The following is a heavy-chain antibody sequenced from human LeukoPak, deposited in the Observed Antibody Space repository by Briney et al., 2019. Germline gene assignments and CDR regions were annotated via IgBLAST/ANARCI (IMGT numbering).Heavy chain of an antibody. CDR3: AREIDSSSHWFDP. Sequence: SETLSLTCTVSGGSISSGSYYWSWIPQPAGKGLEWIGRSYTSGSTNYNPSRKSRVTISVDTSKNQFSLKLSSVTAADTAVYYCAREIDSSSHWFDPWGQGTLVTVSS. J-gene: IGHJ5*02. CDR2: SYTSGST. CDR1: GGSISSGSYY. V-gene: IGHV4-61*02. D-gene: IGHD6-6*01.